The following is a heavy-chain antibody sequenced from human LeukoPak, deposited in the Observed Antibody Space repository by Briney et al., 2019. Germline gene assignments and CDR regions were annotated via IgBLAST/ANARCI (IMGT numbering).Heavy chain of an antibody. CDR2: ISKGSDTI. Sequence: GGSLRLSCAASGFTFSSYSMNWVRQAPGKGLEWLSYISKGSDTIYYADSVKGRFTISRDNSKNSLYLQMTSLRVDDTAIYFCARDGEFTTHIDHWGQGALVTVSS. CDR3: ARDGEFTTHIDH. CDR1: GFTFSSYS. V-gene: IGHV3-48*04. J-gene: IGHJ4*02. D-gene: IGHD1-26*01.